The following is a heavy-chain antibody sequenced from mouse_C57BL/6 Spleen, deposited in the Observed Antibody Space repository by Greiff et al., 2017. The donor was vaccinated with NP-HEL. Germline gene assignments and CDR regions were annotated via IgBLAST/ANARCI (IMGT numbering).Heavy chain of an antibody. J-gene: IGHJ4*01. V-gene: IGHV1-61*01. CDR3: ARTTMVTTGDAMDY. Sequence: QVQLQQPGAELVRPGSSVKLSCKASGYTFTSYWMDWVKQRPGQGLEWIGNIYPSDSETHYNQKFKDKATLTVDKSSSTAYMQLSSLTSEDSAVDYCARTTMVTTGDAMDYWGQGTSVTVSS. CDR2: IYPSDSET. D-gene: IGHD2-2*01. CDR1: GYTFTSYW.